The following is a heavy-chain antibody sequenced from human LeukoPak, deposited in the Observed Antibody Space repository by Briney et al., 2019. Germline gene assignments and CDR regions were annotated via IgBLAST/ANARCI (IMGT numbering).Heavy chain of an antibody. J-gene: IGHJ4*02. CDR2: IRSKAYGGTT. Sequence: GGSLRLSCAASGFTFSSYAMHWVRQAPGKGLEWVGFIRSKAYGGTTGYAASVKGRFTISRDDSKSIAYLQMNSLKTEDTAVYYCTRVRYYYGSGSYDYWGQGTLVTVSS. CDR1: GFTFSSYA. D-gene: IGHD3-10*01. V-gene: IGHV3-49*04. CDR3: TRVRYYYGSGSYDY.